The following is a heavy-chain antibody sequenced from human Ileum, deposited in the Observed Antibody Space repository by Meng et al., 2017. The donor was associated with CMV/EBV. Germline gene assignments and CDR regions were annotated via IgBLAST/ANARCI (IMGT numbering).Heavy chain of an antibody. J-gene: IGHJ6*02. CDR1: GGSVSSGSYY. Sequence: PETLSLTCTVSGGSVSSGSYYWTWIRQPPGKGLEWIGYIYNLGSTNYNPSLNSRVTISVDTSKNQISLKLRSVTAADTAVYFCAKGPYGDYAMDVWGQRTTVTVSS. V-gene: IGHV4-61*01. CDR3: AKGPYGDYAMDV. CDR2: IYNLGST. D-gene: IGHD4-17*01.